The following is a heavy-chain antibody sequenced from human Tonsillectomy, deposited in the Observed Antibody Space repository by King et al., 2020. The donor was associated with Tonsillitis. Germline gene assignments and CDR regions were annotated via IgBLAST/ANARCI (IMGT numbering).Heavy chain of an antibody. CDR3: AKGVDIVATGQGWFDY. V-gene: IGHV3-23*04. CDR1: AFTFSSYA. J-gene: IGHJ4*02. D-gene: IGHD5-12*01. CDR2: ISGSGGST. Sequence: VQLVESGGGLVQPGGSLRLSCAASAFTFSSYAMSWVRQAPGKGLEWVSAISGSGGSTYYADSVKGRFTISRDNSKNTLYLQMNSLRGEDTAVYYCAKGVDIVATGQGWFDYWGQGILVTVSS.